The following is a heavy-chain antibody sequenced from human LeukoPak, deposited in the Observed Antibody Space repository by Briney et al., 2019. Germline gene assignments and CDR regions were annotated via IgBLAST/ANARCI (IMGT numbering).Heavy chain of an antibody. V-gene: IGHV4-59*01. D-gene: IGHD2/OR15-2a*01. CDR1: GGFISSYY. J-gene: IGHJ2*01. CDR2: IYYSGST. CDR3: ARGDVLRWYFDL. Sequence: SETLSLTCTVSGGFISSYYCSWIRQPPGKGLEWIGYIYYSGSTNYNPSLKSRVAISVDTSKNQFSLKMSYVTAADTAVYYCARGDVLRWYFDLWGRGTLVTVSS.